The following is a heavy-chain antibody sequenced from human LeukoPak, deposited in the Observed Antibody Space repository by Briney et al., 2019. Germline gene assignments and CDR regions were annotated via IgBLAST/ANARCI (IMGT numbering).Heavy chain of an antibody. D-gene: IGHD3-9*01. Sequence: SEALPLTCTVSGGSISSGGYYWSWIRQHPGKGLEWIGYIYYSGSTYYNPSLKSRATVSVDTSKNQFSLKLSSVTAADTAVYYCARSPLTGYGYYFDYRGQGTLVTVSS. CDR3: ARSPLTGYGYYFDY. V-gene: IGHV4-31*03. J-gene: IGHJ4*02. CDR1: GGSISSGGYY. CDR2: IYYSGST.